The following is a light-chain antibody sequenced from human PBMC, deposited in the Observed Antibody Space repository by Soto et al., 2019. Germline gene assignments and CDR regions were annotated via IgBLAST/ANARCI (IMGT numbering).Light chain of an antibody. J-gene: IGKJ3*01. V-gene: IGKV3-20*01. CDR2: GAS. CDR3: QRYGSSFT. CDR1: QSVSSSS. Sequence: EIVLTQSPGTLSLSPGERATLSCRASQSVSSSSLAWYQQKPGQAPRLLIYGASSRATGIPERFSGSGSGTSFTLTISRLEPEDFAVYYCQRYGSSFTFGPGTKVDIK.